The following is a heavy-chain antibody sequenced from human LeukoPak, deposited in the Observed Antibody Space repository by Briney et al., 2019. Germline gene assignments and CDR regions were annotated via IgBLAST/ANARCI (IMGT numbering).Heavy chain of an antibody. CDR2: LYSGGTT. CDR3: ARAGAYHFDN. V-gene: IGHV3-53*01. D-gene: IGHD3-16*01. Sequence: GGSLRLSCAASGFTISSNYMSWVRQAPGKGLEWISVLYSGGTTYYADSVKGRFTISRDNAKNTLYLQMNSLRAEDTAVYYCARAGAYHFDNWGQGTLVTVSS. J-gene: IGHJ4*02. CDR1: GFTISSNY.